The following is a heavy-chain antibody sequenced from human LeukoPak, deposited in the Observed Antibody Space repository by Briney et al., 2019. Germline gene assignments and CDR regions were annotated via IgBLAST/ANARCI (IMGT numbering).Heavy chain of an antibody. CDR1: GYTFSSYG. CDR2: ISAYNGNS. Sequence: ASVKVSCKASGYTFSSYGVSCVRQAPGQGLEWMGWISAYNGNSNYAQKLQGRVTMTTDTSTSTAYMELRSLRSDDTAVYYCARRVVAPSQLDDYWGQGTLVTVSS. D-gene: IGHD3-22*01. J-gene: IGHJ4*02. V-gene: IGHV1-18*01. CDR3: ARRVVAPSQLDDY.